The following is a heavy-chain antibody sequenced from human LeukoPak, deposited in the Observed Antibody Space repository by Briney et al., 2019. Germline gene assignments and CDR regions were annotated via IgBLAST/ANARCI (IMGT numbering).Heavy chain of an antibody. CDR3: ARGTLGFDY. CDR1: GGSIGSSNYY. D-gene: IGHD7-27*01. V-gene: IGHV4-39*01. CDR2: IYYSGAT. Sequence: SETLSLTCTVSGGSIGSSNYYWGWIRQPPGKGLEWIGSIYYSGATYYSSSLKSRVIISVDTSKNQFSLKLSSVTATDTAVYYCARGTLGFDYWGQGTLVTVSS. J-gene: IGHJ4*02.